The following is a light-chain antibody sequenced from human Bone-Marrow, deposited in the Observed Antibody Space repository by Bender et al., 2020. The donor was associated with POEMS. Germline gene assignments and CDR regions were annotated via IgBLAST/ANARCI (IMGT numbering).Light chain of an antibody. CDR1: NSNIGAGYA. J-gene: IGLJ2*01. Sequence: SALTQPPSVSGAPGQRVTISCTGSNSNIGAGYAVQWYQQLPGTAPKLLVYGINSRPSGVPDRFSGSKSGTSASLAITGLQAEDEADYYCVAWDDTLNGWVFGGGTKLTVL. CDR3: VAWDDTLNGWV. V-gene: IGLV1-50*01. CDR2: GIN.